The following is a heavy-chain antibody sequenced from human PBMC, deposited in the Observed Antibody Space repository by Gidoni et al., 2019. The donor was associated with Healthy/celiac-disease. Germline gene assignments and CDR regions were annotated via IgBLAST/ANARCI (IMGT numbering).Heavy chain of an antibody. V-gene: IGHV4-38-2*01. CDR2: IYHSGST. CDR1: GYSFSSGYY. J-gene: IGHJ4*02. CDR3: ARRGFGDFDY. Sequence: QVQLQASGPGLVKPSETPSLTCAVSGYSFSSGYYWGWIRQPPGKGLEWIGSIYHSGSTYYNPSLKSRVTISVDTSKNQFSLKLSSVTAADTAVYYCARRGFGDFDYWGQGTLVTVSS. D-gene: IGHD3-3*01.